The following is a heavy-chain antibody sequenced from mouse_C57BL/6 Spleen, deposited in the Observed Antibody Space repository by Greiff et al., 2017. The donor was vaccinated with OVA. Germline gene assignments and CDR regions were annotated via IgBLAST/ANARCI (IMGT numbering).Heavy chain of an antibody. CDR2: ISSGGDYL. V-gene: IGHV5-9-1*02. J-gene: IGHJ1*03. D-gene: IGHD2-5*01. Sequence: EVLLVESGEGLVKPGGSLKLSCAASGFTFSSYAMSWVRQTPEKRLEWVAYISSGGDYLYYADTVKGRFTISRDNARNTLYLQMSSLKSEDTAMYYCTRDHSKGWYFDVWGTGTTVTVSS. CDR1: GFTFSSYA. CDR3: TRDHSKGWYFDV.